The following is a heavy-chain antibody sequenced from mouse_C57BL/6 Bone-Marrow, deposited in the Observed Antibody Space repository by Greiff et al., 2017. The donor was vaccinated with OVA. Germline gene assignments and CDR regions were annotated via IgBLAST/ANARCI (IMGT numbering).Heavy chain of an antibody. V-gene: IGHV14-3*01. D-gene: IGHD1-2*01. J-gene: IGHJ3*01. CDR3: ARGYAPFAY. Sequence: EVQLQQSVAELVRPGASVKVSCTASGSTFNNTYMHWVKQRPEQGLEWIGNIDPSNGNTQYAPKFQGKATFTVDTSSNTAYLQLSSLTSEDTAIYYCARGYAPFAYWGQGTLVTVSA. CDR2: IDPSNGNT. CDR1: GSTFNNTY.